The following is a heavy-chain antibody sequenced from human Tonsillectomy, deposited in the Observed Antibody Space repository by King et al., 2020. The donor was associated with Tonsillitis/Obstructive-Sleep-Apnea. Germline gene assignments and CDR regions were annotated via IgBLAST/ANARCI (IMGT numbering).Heavy chain of an antibody. V-gene: IGHV5-51*01. J-gene: IGHJ6*03. D-gene: IGHD2-2*01. Sequence: QLVQSGADLKKPGESLKISCKGSGYRFTSFWIGWVRQMPGKGLEWMGIIYPGDSDTKYSPSFQGQVTISADKSISTAYLEWSSLKASDTAMYYCARHVPDTVVVPGTRVPDYYMDGWGKGTTVTVSS. CDR3: ARHVPDTVVVPGTRVPDYYMDG. CDR2: IYPGDSDT. CDR1: GYRFTSFW.